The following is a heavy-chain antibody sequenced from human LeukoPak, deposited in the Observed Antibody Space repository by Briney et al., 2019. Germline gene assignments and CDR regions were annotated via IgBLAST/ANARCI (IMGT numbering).Heavy chain of an antibody. CDR1: GFTFSSYA. Sequence: GGSLRLSCAASGFTFSSYAMHWVRQAPGKGLEWVAVISYDGSNKYYADSVKGRFTISRDNSKNTLYLQMNSLRAEDTAVYYCASRSTRRVPFDYWGQGTLVTVSS. CDR2: ISYDGSNK. CDR3: ASRSTRRVPFDY. D-gene: IGHD2-2*01. V-gene: IGHV3-30*04. J-gene: IGHJ4*02.